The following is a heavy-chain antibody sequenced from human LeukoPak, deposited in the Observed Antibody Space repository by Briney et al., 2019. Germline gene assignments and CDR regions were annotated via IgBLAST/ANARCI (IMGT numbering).Heavy chain of an antibody. CDR2: IYPGDSDT. J-gene: IGHJ6*02. CDR3: ARLNSGTPPSYYYYGMDV. Sequence: GESLKISCKRSAYSFTSYWIGWVRQMPGKGLEWMGIIYPGDSDTTYSPSFQGQVTIAADTSISTAYLQWSSLKASDTATYYCARLNSGTPPSYYYYGMDVWGQGTTVTVSS. V-gene: IGHV5-51*01. CDR1: AYSFTSYW. D-gene: IGHD1-26*01.